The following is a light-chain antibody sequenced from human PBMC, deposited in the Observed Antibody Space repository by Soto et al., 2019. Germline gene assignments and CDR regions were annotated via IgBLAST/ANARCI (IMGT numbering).Light chain of an antibody. J-gene: IGLJ1*01. CDR3: CSYAGSYTFV. CDR1: SSDVGGYNY. CDR2: DVS. Sequence: SVLTQPRSVSGSPGQSFTISCTGTSSDVGGYNYVSWYQQHTGKAPKLMIYDVSKRPSGVPDRFSGSKSGNTASLTITGLQAEDEADYYCCSYAGSYTFVFGTGTKVTVL. V-gene: IGLV2-11*01.